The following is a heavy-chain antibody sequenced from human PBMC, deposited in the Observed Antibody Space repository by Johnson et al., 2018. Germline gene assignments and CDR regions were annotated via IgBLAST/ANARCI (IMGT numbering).Heavy chain of an antibody. D-gene: IGHD1-1*01. Sequence: QVQLVESGGGAVQPGRSLRLSCEVSGFNFRSYGMNWVRQAPGKGLEWLAVISYDGTYKYDADSVKGRFTISRDNSKNTVYLQMSSLRPEDTAVYYCAKDRIQLVIRWAFDIWGQGTIVTVSS. V-gene: IGHV3-30*18. J-gene: IGHJ3*02. CDR2: ISYDGTYK. CDR1: GFNFRSYG. CDR3: AKDRIQLVIRWAFDI.